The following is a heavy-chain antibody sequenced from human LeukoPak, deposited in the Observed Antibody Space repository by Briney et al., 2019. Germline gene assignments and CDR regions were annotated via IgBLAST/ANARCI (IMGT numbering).Heavy chain of an antibody. CDR1: GGSFSGHY. J-gene: IGHJ4*02. CDR2: INHSGST. D-gene: IGHD3-10*01. CDR3: ARGITMVRGADL. V-gene: IGHV4-34*01. Sequence: SETLSLTCAVYGGSFSGHYWSWIRQPPGKGLEWIGEINHSGSTNYNPSLKSRVTISVDTSKNQFSLKLSSVTAADTAVYYCARGITMVRGADLWGQGTLVTVSS.